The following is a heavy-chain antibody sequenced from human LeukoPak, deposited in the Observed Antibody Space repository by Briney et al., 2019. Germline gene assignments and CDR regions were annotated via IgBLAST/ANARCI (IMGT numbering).Heavy chain of an antibody. J-gene: IGHJ6*02. CDR1: GYTLTELS. CDR2: FDPEDGET. V-gene: IGHV1-24*01. CDR3: ASAVIDFGVVIRNYYYGMDV. D-gene: IGHD3-3*01. Sequence: APVKVSCKVSGYTLTELSMHWVRQAPGKGLEWMGGFDPEDGETIYAQKFQGRVTMTEDTSTDTAYMELSSLRSEDTAVYYCASAVIDFGVVIRNYYYGMDVWGQGTTVTVSS.